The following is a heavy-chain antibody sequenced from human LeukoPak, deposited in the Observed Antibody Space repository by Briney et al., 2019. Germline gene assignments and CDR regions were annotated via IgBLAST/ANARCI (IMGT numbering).Heavy chain of an antibody. CDR3: TRLSGDNWNYGGNFDS. CDR2: FRSKVNNYAT. J-gene: IGHJ4*02. V-gene: IGHV3-73*01. D-gene: IGHD1-7*01. Sequence: AGGSLRLSCAASGFTFSGSAMHWVRQASGKGLEWVGRFRSKVNNYATTYAAWVTGRFNISSDDLEETAYQQMNSLKTEDTAVYYWTRLSGDNWNYGGNFDSWGQGTLVTVSS. CDR1: GFTFSGSA.